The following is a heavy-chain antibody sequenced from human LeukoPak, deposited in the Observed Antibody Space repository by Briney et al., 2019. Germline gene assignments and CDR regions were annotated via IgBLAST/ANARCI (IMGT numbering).Heavy chain of an antibody. CDR1: GYTFTGYY. CDR3: ARGGARGYDILTGYPARLGYYYYYMDV. Sequence: GASVKVSCKASGYTFTGYYMHWVRQAPGQGLEWMGWINPNSGGTNYAQKFQGRVTMTRDTSISTAYMELSRLRSDDTAVYYCARGGARGYDILTGYPARLGYYYYYMDVWGKGTTVTISS. D-gene: IGHD3-9*01. CDR2: INPNSGGT. J-gene: IGHJ6*03. V-gene: IGHV1-2*02.